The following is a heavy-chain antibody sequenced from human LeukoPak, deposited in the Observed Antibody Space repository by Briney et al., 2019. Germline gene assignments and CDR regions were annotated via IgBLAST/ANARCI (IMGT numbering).Heavy chain of an antibody. V-gene: IGHV1-18*01. CDR2: ISTYNANT. D-gene: IGHD2-8*01. CDR1: GYSFTSYG. J-gene: IGHJ4*02. CDR3: AREECSIGVCYPSGY. Sequence: ASVKVSCKASGYSFTSYGISWVRQAPGQGLEWMGWISTYNANTNYALKLQGRVTLTTDISTSTAYMELKSLRSDDTAVYYCAREECSIGVCYPSGYWGQGTLVTVSS.